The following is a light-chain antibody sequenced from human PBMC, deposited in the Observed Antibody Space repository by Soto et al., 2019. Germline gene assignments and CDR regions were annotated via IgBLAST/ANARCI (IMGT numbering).Light chain of an antibody. Sequence: SVPTQPRSVSGSPGQSVTISCTGTSSDVGEYDYVSWYQQHPGKAPKLMIFDVSERPSGVPDRFSGSKTGNTASLTISGLQAEDEADYYCCSYAGSPYVFGTGTKLTVL. CDR2: DVS. V-gene: IGLV2-11*01. J-gene: IGLJ1*01. CDR1: SSDVGEYDY. CDR3: CSYAGSPYV.